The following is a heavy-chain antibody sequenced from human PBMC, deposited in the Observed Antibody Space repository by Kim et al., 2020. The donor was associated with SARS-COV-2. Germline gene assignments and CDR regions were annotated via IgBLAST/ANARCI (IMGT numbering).Heavy chain of an antibody. CDR1: GGSISSGVYY. CDR2: IYYSGST. V-gene: IGHV4-31*03. D-gene: IGHD3-3*01. Sequence: SETLSLTCTVSGGSISSGVYYWTWIRQHPGKGLEWIGYIYYSGSTYYNPSLKSRVTISVDTSKNRFSLKLSSVTAADTAVYYCARAVTIFGVVQHFDYWGQGTLVTVSS. CDR3: ARAVTIFGVVQHFDY. J-gene: IGHJ4*02.